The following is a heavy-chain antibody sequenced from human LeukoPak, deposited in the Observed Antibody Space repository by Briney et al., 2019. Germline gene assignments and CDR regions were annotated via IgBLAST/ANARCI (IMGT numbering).Heavy chain of an antibody. J-gene: IGHJ4*02. CDR1: GFAFSTYG. Sequence: GGSLRLSCADSGFAFSTYGMSWVRQAPGKGLEWVSGISGSGGTTHYADSVKGRFTISRDNSKNTLFLQMNSLRAEDTAGFYCVKATCFGYSYFDNWGQGTLVTVSS. CDR3: VKATCFGYSYFDN. CDR2: ISGSGGTT. D-gene: IGHD3-22*01. V-gene: IGHV3-23*01.